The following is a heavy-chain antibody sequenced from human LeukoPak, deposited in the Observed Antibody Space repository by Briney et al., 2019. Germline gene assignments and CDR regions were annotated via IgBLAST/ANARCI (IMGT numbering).Heavy chain of an antibody. CDR2: ISNGSDHI. J-gene: IGHJ3*02. D-gene: IGHD3-16*01. V-gene: IGHV3-21*01. Sequence: GGSLRLSCAASGFTFSNYWMSWVRQAPGKGLEWVSYISNGSDHIYYADSVKGRFTISRDNAKNSLYLQMNSLRAEDTAVYYCARWGLNAFDIWGQGTMVTVSS. CDR3: ARWGLNAFDI. CDR1: GFTFSNYW.